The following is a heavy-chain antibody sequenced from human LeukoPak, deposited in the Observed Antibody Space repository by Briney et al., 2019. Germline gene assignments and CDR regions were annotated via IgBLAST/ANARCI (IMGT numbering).Heavy chain of an antibody. CDR2: VNHGGTT. V-gene: IGHV4-34*01. CDR3: ARVVYGNSSKDFDY. D-gene: IGHD4-23*01. Sequence: SETLSLTCAVYGESFSDYYWSWIRQPPGRGLEWIGEVNHGGTTNYNPSLKSRVIISADTSKNQFSLKLNSVTAADTAVYYCARVVYGNSSKDFDYWGQGTLVTVSS. J-gene: IGHJ4*02. CDR1: GESFSDYY.